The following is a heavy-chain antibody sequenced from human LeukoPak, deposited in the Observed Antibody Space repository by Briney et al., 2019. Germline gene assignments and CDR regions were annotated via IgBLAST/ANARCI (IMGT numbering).Heavy chain of an antibody. D-gene: IGHD2-15*01. CDR1: GYTFTGYY. J-gene: IGHJ5*02. Sequence: ASVKVSCKASGYTFTGYYIHWVRQAPGQGLDWLGWINPDSGGTDYAQKFQGRVTMTRDTSISTAYMELSRLTFDDTAVYYCARSGGYCVGTTCYSLFDWFDPWGQGALVTVSS. V-gene: IGHV1-2*02. CDR3: ARSGGYCVGTTCYSLFDWFDP. CDR2: INPDSGGT.